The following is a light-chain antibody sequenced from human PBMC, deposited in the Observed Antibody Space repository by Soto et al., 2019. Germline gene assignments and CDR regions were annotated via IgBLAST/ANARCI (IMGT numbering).Light chain of an antibody. CDR1: SSDVGSYNF. CDR3: CSYGGSNLYVM. V-gene: IGLV2-23*02. Sequence: QSALTQPASVSGSPGQSITISCTGSSSDVGSYNFVSWYQQHPGKTPTLMIYEVSKRPSGVSNRFSGPKSGNTASLTISGLQAEDEADYYCSYGGSNLYVMFGGGTKLTVL. J-gene: IGLJ3*02. CDR2: EVS.